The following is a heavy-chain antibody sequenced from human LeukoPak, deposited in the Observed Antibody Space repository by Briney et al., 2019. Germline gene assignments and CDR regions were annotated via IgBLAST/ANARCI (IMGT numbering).Heavy chain of an antibody. Sequence: GGSLRLSCAASGLTFSSSNMNWVRQAPGKGLEWVSSITGSSSYILYADSVKGRFTISRDNAKNSLYLQLNSLRAEDTVVYYCARYSGTYRDYWGQGTLVTVSS. CDR3: ARYSGTYRDY. V-gene: IGHV3-21*04. J-gene: IGHJ4*02. CDR2: ITGSSSYI. D-gene: IGHD1-26*01. CDR1: GLTFSSSN.